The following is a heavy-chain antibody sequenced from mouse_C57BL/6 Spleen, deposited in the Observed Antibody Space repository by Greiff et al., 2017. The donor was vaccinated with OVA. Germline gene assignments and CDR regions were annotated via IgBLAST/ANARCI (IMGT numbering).Heavy chain of an antibody. CDR3: ARDLTGMGMDY. CDR2: ISDGGSYT. D-gene: IGHD4-1*01. Sequence: DVKLVESGGGLVKPGGSLKLSCAASGFTFSSYAMSWVRQTPEKRLEWVATISDGGSYTYYPDNVKGRFTISRDNAKNNLYLQMSHLKSEDTAMYYCARDLTGMGMDYWGQGTSVTVSS. CDR1: GFTFSSYA. V-gene: IGHV5-4*01. J-gene: IGHJ4*01.